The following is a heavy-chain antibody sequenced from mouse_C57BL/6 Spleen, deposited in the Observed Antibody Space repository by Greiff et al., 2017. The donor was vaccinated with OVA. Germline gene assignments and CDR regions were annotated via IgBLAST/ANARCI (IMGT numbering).Heavy chain of an antibody. Sequence: LQESGPGLVAPSQSLSITCTVSGFSLTSYGVHWVRQPPGKGLEWLVVIWSDGSTTYNSALKSRLSISKDNSKSQVFLKMNSLQTDDTAMYYCARHGGYYGYYAMDYWGQGTSVTVSS. CDR2: IWSDGST. V-gene: IGHV2-6-1*01. CDR1: GFSLTSYG. J-gene: IGHJ4*01. D-gene: IGHD1-1*01. CDR3: ARHGGYYGYYAMDY.